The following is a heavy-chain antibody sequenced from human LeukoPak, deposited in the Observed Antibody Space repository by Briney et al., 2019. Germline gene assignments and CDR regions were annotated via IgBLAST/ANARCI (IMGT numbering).Heavy chain of an antibody. V-gene: IGHV3-23*01. CDR3: AIMHGYYDGSGYWVQ. CDR2: ITPNADRT. J-gene: IGHJ1*01. D-gene: IGHD3-22*01. Sequence: PGGSLRLSCAASGFTFGSYAMSWVRQAPGKGLEWVSFITPNADRTSYADSVEGRFTISRDNPRNTLYMQMNSLRDEDTAVYYCAIMHGYYDGSGYWVQWGQGTLVTVSS. CDR1: GFTFGSYA.